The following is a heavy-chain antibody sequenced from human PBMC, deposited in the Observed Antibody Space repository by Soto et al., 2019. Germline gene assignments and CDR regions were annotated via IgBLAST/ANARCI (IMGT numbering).Heavy chain of an antibody. J-gene: IGHJ5*02. CDR3: ARTVATIRGLQYNWFDP. CDR1: GGSFSGYY. D-gene: IGHD5-12*01. Sequence: PSETLSLTCAVYGGSFSGYYWSWIRQPPGKGLEWIVEINHSGSTNYNPSLKSRVTISVDTSKNQFSLKLSSVTAADTAVYYCARTVATIRGLQYNWFDPWGQGTLVTVSS. V-gene: IGHV4-34*01. CDR2: INHSGST.